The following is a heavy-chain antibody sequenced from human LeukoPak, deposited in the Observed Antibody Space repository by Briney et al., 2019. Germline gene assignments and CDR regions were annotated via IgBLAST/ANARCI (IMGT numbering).Heavy chain of an antibody. CDR3: ATSTYYDFWSGYYPAYYYYYMDV. V-gene: IGHV3-21*01. CDR2: ISSSSSYI. J-gene: IGHJ6*03. CDR1: GFTFSSYM. D-gene: IGHD3-3*01. Sequence: PGGSLRLSCAASGFTFSSYMMNWVRQAPGKGLEWVSSISSSSSYIYYADSVKGRFTISRGNAKNSLYLQMNSLRAEDTAVYYCATSTYYDFWSGYYPAYYYYYMDVWGKGTTVTVSS.